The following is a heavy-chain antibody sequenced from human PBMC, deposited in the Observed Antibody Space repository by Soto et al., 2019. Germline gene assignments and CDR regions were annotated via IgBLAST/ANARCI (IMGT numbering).Heavy chain of an antibody. J-gene: IGHJ6*02. CDR3: ARELLWFGESSYYYGMDV. CDR1: GGSISSSNW. D-gene: IGHD3-10*01. CDR2: IYHSGST. V-gene: IGHV4-4*02. Sequence: SETLSLTCAVSGGSISSSNWWSWVRQPPGKGLEWIGEIYHSGSTNYNPSLKSRVTISVDKSKNQFSLKLSSVTAADTAVYYCARELLWFGESSYYYGMDVWGQGTTVTVS.